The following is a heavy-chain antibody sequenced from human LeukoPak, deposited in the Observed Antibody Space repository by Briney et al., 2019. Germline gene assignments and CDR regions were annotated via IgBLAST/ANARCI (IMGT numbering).Heavy chain of an antibody. CDR1: GFTFSSYA. J-gene: IGHJ3*02. CDR2: TSGSGGST. D-gene: IGHD3-16*01. Sequence: PGGSLRLSCAASGFTFSSYAMSWVRQAPGKGLEWVSTTSGSGGSTYYADSVKGRFTISRDNSKNTLLLQMNSLRAEDTAIYSCAKDLSFGGPDAFDIWGQGTVVTVSS. CDR3: AKDLSFGGPDAFDI. V-gene: IGHV3-23*01.